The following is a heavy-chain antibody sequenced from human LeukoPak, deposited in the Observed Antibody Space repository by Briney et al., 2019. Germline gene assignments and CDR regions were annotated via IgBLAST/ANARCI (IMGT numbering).Heavy chain of an antibody. V-gene: IGHV4-4*07. CDR1: GGSISSYY. CDR2: IYTSGST. D-gene: IGHD5-24*01. CDR3: ARGRWLQLDYYYYMDV. Sequence: SETLSLTCTVSGGSISSYYWSWIRQPAGKGLEWIGRIYTSGSTNYNPSLKSRVTMSVDTSKNQFSLKLSSVTAADTAVYYCARGRWLQLDYYYYMDVWGKGTTVTVSS. J-gene: IGHJ6*03.